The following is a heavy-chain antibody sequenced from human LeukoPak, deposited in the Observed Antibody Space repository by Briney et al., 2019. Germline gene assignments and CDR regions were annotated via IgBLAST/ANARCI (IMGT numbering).Heavy chain of an antibody. Sequence: GASVKVSCKASGGTFSSYAISWVRQAPGQGLEWMGRIIPILGIANYAQKFQGRVTITADKSTSTAYMELSSLRSDDTAVYYCARSYDFWSGYGYWGQGTLVTVSS. CDR2: IIPILGIA. CDR3: ARSYDFWSGYGY. J-gene: IGHJ4*02. CDR1: GGTFSSYA. V-gene: IGHV1-69*04. D-gene: IGHD3-3*01.